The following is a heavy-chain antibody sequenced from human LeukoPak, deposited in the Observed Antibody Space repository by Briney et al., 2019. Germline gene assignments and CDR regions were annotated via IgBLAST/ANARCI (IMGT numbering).Heavy chain of an antibody. Sequence: ASVKVSCKASGYTFTGYYMHWVRQAPGQGLEWMGWINPNSGGTNYAQKFQGWVTMTRDTSISTAYMELSRLRSDDTAVYYCARDPSPGHYYDILTGYPPPSYYFDYWGQGTLVTVSS. D-gene: IGHD3-9*01. CDR3: ARDPSPGHYYDILTGYPPPSYYFDY. V-gene: IGHV1-2*04. J-gene: IGHJ4*02. CDR2: INPNSGGT. CDR1: GYTFTGYY.